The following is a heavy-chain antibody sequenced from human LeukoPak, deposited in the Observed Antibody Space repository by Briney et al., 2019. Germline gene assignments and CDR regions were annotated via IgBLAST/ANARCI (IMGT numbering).Heavy chain of an antibody. Sequence: ASVKVSCKASGYTFTSYYMHWVRQAPGQGLEWMGIINPSGGSTSYAQKLQGRVTMTTDTSTSTAYMELSSLRSEDTAVYYCATRGITGTHDAFDIWGQGTMVTVSS. V-gene: IGHV1-46*01. D-gene: IGHD1-20*01. CDR3: ATRGITGTHDAFDI. CDR2: INPSGGST. CDR1: GYTFTSYY. J-gene: IGHJ3*02.